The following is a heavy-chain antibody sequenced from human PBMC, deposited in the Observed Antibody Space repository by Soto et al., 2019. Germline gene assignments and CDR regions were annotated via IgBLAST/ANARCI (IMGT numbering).Heavy chain of an antibody. D-gene: IGHD2-8*01. CDR3: ATEMATIKGFFDK. CDR1: GYTFTGYT. V-gene: IGHV1-2*02. Sequence: QAHLVQSGAEVKKPGASVKVSCKASGYTFTGYTFHWVRQAPGQGLEWMAWINSSSSDSSFAPKIQGRVTVTMDAPSSTAYMELTRLRSDDTALYYCATEMATIKGFFDKWGQGTPVAVSS. J-gene: IGHJ4*02. CDR2: INSSSSDS.